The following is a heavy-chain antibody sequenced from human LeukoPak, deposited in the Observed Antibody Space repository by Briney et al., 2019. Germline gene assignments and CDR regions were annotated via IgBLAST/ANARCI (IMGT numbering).Heavy chain of an antibody. CDR1: GDSINSLDL. D-gene: IGHD3-22*01. Sequence: SETLSLTCTVSGDSINSLDLWSWVRQPPGKGLEWIGEMYLSGTTHSNPSVKSRVTISIDKSKNQFFLNLSSVTAADTAVYYCASLVGRYSSGLYYYYFDYWGQGTLITGSS. CDR2: MYLSGTT. J-gene: IGHJ4*02. CDR3: ASLVGRYSSGLYYYYFDY. V-gene: IGHV4-4*02.